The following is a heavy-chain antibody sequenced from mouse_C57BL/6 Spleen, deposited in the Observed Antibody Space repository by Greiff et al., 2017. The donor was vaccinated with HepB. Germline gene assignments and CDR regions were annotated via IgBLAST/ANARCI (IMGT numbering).Heavy chain of an antibody. CDR3: ARNGYTHYFDY. CDR1: GYTFTDYY. Sequence: QVQLQQSGAELVRPGASVKLSCKASGYTFTDYYINWVKQRPGQGLEWIARIYPGSGNTYYNEKFKGKATLTAEKSSSTAYMQLSSLTSEDSAVYFCARNGYTHYFDYWGQGTTLTVSS. CDR2: IYPGSGNT. D-gene: IGHD2-2*01. V-gene: IGHV1-76*01. J-gene: IGHJ2*01.